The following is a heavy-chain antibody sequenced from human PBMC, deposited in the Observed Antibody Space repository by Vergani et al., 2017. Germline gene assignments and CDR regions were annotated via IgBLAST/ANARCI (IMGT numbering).Heavy chain of an antibody. CDR2: IYPSDSYT. J-gene: IGHJ6*02. CDR3: ARLKVILGYSYEAYYYYGMDV. D-gene: IGHD5-18*01. Sequence: EVQLVQSGAEVKKPGESLKISCKGSGYSFTSYWIGWVRQMPGKGLEWMGIIYPSDSYTNYSPSFQGHVTISADKSISTAYLQWSSLKASDTAMYYCARLKVILGYSYEAYYYYGMDVWGQGTTVTVSS. CDR1: GYSFTSYW. V-gene: IGHV5-51*01.